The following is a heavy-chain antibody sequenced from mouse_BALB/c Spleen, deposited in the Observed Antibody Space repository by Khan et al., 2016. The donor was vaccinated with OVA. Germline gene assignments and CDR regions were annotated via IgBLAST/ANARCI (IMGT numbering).Heavy chain of an antibody. Sequence: QVQLKESGPGLVAPSQSLSITCTVSGFSLSRYNIHWVRQPPGKGLEWLGMIWGGGGTDYNSTLKSRLSIRKDNSKSQVLLKMNSLQTDETTIYCCARAYYRYDGYYAVGYWGQGTSVTVSS. V-gene: IGHV2-6-4*01. J-gene: IGHJ4*01. CDR2: IWGGGGT. D-gene: IGHD2-14*01. CDR3: ARAYYRYDGYYAVGY. CDR1: GFSLSRYN.